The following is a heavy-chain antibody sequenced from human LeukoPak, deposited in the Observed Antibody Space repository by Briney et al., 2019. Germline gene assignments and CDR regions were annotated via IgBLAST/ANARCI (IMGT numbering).Heavy chain of an antibody. V-gene: IGHV1-2*02. Sequence: ASVKVSCKASGYTFIGYYMHWVRQAPGQGLEWMGWINPNSGGTNYAQKFQGRVTMTTDASISTAYMELSRLRSDGTAVYYCARGNPQVGGAFSWGQGTLVTVSS. J-gene: IGHJ4*02. D-gene: IGHD3-16*01. CDR1: GYTFIGYY. CDR3: ARGNPQVGGAFS. CDR2: INPNSGGT.